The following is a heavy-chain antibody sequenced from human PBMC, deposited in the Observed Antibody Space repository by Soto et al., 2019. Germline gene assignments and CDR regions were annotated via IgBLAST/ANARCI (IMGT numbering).Heavy chain of an antibody. CDR3: ASGAPGLGGDRRTDY. CDR1: GLPSSSYS. D-gene: IGHD2-21*02. Sequence: EVQLVESGGGLVKPGGSLSFSWAPSGLPSSSYSRNWFRKPPGRGREWVSCISSSSIYISYADSVKGRFTISRDNAKNSLYLQMNSLRAEDTAVYYCASGAPGLGGDRRTDYWGQGTLVTVSS. V-gene: IGHV3-21*01. J-gene: IGHJ4*02. CDR2: ISSSSIYI.